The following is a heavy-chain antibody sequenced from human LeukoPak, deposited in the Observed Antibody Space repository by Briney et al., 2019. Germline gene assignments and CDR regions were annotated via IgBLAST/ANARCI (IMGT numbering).Heavy chain of an antibody. CDR3: ARLMDDIVATEDAFDI. CDR2: IYYSGST. J-gene: IGHJ3*02. Sequence: PSETLSLTCTVSGGSISSSSYYWGWIRQPPGKGLEWIGSIYYSGSTYYNPSLKSRVTISVDTSKNQFSLKLSSVTAADTAVYYCARLMDDIVATEDAFDIWGQGTMVTVSS. D-gene: IGHD5-12*01. V-gene: IGHV4-39*01. CDR1: GGSISSSSYY.